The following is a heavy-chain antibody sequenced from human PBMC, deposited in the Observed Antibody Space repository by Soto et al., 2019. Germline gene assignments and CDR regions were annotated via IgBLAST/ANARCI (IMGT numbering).Heavy chain of an antibody. V-gene: IGHV1-46*01. CDR1: GYSFTTYY. D-gene: IGHD2-15*01. Sequence: ASVKVSCKASGYSFTTYYIHWVRQAPGQGLEWMGVISPNPGSTSYAQRFQDRVTMTRDTSTSTVYMELSSPRSEDTAIYYCARSRVGYCSAGTCYLNAFDVWG. CDR2: ISPNPGST. J-gene: IGHJ3*01. CDR3: ARSRVGYCSAGTCYLNAFDV.